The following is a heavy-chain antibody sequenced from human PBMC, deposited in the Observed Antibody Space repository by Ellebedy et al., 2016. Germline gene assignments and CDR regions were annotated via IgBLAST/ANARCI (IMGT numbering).Heavy chain of an antibody. D-gene: IGHD1-26*01. CDR1: GFTVSSNY. Sequence: GGSLRLSCAASGFTVSSNYMTWVRQAPGKGLEWVAVIWYDGSNKYYADSVKGRFTISRDNSKNTLYLQMNSLRAEDTAVYYCARVGYSGSYYGVQDYWGQGTLVTVSS. CDR3: ARVGYSGSYYGVQDY. V-gene: IGHV3-33*08. CDR2: IWYDGSNK. J-gene: IGHJ4*02.